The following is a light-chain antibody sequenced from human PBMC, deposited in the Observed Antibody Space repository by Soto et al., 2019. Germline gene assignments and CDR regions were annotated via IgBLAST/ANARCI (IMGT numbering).Light chain of an antibody. CDR2: SNY. CDR3: AAWDDSLNGHYV. J-gene: IGLJ1*01. CDR1: SSNIGSNT. Sequence: QSVLTQPPSASGTPGQRVTISCSGSSSNIGSNTVNWYQHLPGTAPKLLIYSNYQRPSGVPDRFFGSKSGTSASLVISGLQSEDEADYYCAAWDDSLNGHYVFGTGTKVTVL. V-gene: IGLV1-44*01.